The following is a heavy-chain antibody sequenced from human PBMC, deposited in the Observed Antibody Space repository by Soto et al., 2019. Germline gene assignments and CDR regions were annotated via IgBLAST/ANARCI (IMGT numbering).Heavy chain of an antibody. V-gene: IGHV3-21*02. CDR2: TSSSSTFK. J-gene: IGHJ4*02. D-gene: IGHD3-22*01. CDR1: GFTFSNYN. CDR3: ARDPPLSMIVVVGVDDF. Sequence: EVQLVESGGGLVKPWGSLRLSCAASGFTFSNYNMNWFRQAPGKGLELVSSTSSSSTFKNYADSVKSRLTISRDNDKNSVYLHMSSLGSEDTAVYYCARDPPLSMIVVVGVDDFWGQGALVTVSS.